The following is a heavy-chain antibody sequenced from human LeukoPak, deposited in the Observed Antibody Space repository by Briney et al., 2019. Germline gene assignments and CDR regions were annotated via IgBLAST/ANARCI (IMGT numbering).Heavy chain of an antibody. CDR3: ARDSSHYYDSSGYLTDYYGMDV. D-gene: IGHD3-22*01. V-gene: IGHV3-33*08. CDR2: IWYDGSNK. J-gene: IGHJ6*02. Sequence: GGSLRLPCAASGFTFSSYGMHWVRQAPGKGLEWVAVIWYDGSNKYYADSVKGRFTISRDNSKNTLYLQMNSLRAEDTAVYYCARDSSHYYDSSGYLTDYYGMDVWGQGTTVTVSS. CDR1: GFTFSSYG.